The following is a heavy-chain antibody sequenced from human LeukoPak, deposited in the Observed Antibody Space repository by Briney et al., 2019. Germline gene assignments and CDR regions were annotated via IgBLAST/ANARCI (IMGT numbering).Heavy chain of an antibody. CDR2: ISYDGSNK. CDR1: GFTFSSYG. Sequence: GRALRLSCAASGFTFSSYGMHWVRQAPGKGLEWVAVISYDGSNKYYADSVRGRFTVSRDNSKNTLHLQMNSLRAEDTAVYYCARDRPVGYDGGFDYWGQGTLVTVSS. J-gene: IGHJ4*02. D-gene: IGHD3-3*01. V-gene: IGHV3-30*03. CDR3: ARDRPVGYDGGFDY.